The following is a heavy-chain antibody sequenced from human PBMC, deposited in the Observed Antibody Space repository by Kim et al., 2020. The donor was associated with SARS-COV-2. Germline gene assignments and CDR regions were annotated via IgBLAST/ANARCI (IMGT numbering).Heavy chain of an antibody. CDR3: AGHSFQWFRELFH. Sequence: SETLSLTCTVSGGSISSSSYYWVWLRQPPGKGLEWIGSIYYSGSTYYNPSLKSRVTISVDTSKNQFSLKLSSVTAANTAVYYCAGHSFQWFRELFHWGQGTLVTVSS. CDR1: GGSISSSSYY. J-gene: IGHJ4*02. D-gene: IGHD3-10*01. CDR2: IYYSGST. V-gene: IGHV4-39*01.